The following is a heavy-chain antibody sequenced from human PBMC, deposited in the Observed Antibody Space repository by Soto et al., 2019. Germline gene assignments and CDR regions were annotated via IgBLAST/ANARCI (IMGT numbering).Heavy chain of an antibody. CDR3: ARDATYDVWSCYWSRLGYYGMDV. V-gene: IGHV1-18*04. J-gene: IGHJ6*02. D-gene: IGHD3-3*01. CDR2: ISGYNGNT. Sequence: QVQLVQSGAEVKKPGASVKVSCKASGYTFTSYAITWVRQSPGQGLELMGWISGYNGNTNYAQKLQGRVTMTTDTSTSTAYMELRSLRSDDTAVYYCARDATYDVWSCYWSRLGYYGMDVWGQGTTVTVSS. CDR1: GYTFTSYA.